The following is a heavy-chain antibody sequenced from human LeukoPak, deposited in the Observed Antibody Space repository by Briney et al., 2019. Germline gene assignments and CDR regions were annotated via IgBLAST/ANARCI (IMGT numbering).Heavy chain of an antibody. J-gene: IGHJ6*02. Sequence: GGSLRLSCAASGFTFSSYSMNWVRQAPGKGLEWVSSISSSGSYISYPDSVKGRFTISRDNAKNALFLQMNSLRAEDTAVYYCARDGVPAYYYAMDVWGQGTTVTVSS. CDR3: ARDGVPAYYYAMDV. CDR1: GFTFSSYS. CDR2: ISSSGSYI. V-gene: IGHV3-21*01. D-gene: IGHD3-16*01.